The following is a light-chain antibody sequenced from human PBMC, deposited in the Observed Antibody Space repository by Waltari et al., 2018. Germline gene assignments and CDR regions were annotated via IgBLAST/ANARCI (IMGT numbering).Light chain of an antibody. Sequence: IMMTQSPATLSVSPGERATLSCRASQSVSSNLVWYQQKPGQAPRLLIYAAFTRATCVPDRFSGGGSGTHFTLTIRSLQSEDFAVYYCQQYDQWPPATLGHGTRVEIK. CDR2: AAF. V-gene: IGKV3-15*01. CDR3: QQYDQWPPAT. CDR1: QSVSSN. J-gene: IGKJ1*01.